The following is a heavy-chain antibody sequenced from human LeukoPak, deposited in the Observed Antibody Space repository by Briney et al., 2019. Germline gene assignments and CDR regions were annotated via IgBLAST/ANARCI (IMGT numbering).Heavy chain of an antibody. Sequence: ASVKVSCKASGYTFTSYYMHWVRQAPGQGLEWMGIINPSGGSTSYAQKFQGRVTMTRDTSTSTVYMALSSLRSEDTAVYYCARVPRRGERFDPWGQGTLVTVSS. D-gene: IGHD3-10*01. CDR2: INPSGGST. CDR3: ARVPRRGERFDP. J-gene: IGHJ5*02. CDR1: GYTFTSYY. V-gene: IGHV1-46*01.